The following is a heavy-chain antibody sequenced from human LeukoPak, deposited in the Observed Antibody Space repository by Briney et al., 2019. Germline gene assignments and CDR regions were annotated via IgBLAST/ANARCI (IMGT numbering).Heavy chain of an antibody. V-gene: IGHV3-15*01. CDR3: TTDFTSAYYHGL. CDR1: GFTFSKAC. D-gene: IGHD1-26*01. CDR2: IKSKIDGGTI. Sequence: GGFLRLSFAVSGFTFSKACMSWVRQAPGRGLVWVGLIKSKIDGGTIDYAPLVKGRFTISRDDSKNTLFLQMNSLKTEDTAVYYCTTDFTSAYYHGLWGQGTLVTVSS. J-gene: IGHJ4*02.